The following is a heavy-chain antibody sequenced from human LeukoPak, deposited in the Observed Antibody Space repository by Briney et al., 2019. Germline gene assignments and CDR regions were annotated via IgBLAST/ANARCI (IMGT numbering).Heavy chain of an antibody. J-gene: IGHJ4*02. V-gene: IGHV3-48*03. CDR1: GFTFSSYE. Sequence: PGGSLRLSCAASGFTFSSYEMNWVRQAPGKGLEWVSYISSSGSTIYYADSVKGRFTISRDNAKKTLYLQMNSLRAEDTALYYCARDMGAITTPFDQWGQGTLVTVSS. CDR2: ISSSGSTI. D-gene: IGHD1-26*01. CDR3: ARDMGAITTPFDQ.